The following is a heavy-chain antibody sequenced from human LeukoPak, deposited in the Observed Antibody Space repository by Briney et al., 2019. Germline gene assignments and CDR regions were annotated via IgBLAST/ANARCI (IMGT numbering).Heavy chain of an antibody. D-gene: IGHD4/OR15-4a*01. CDR2: ISGSGATT. CDR3: ATDPPYGGYYYYYYMDV. V-gene: IGHV3-23*01. J-gene: IGHJ6*03. Sequence: GGSLRLSCAASGLTFSTYAMSWVRQAPGKGLAWVSSISGSGATTYYAVSVKGRFTISRDNSKNTLYLQMNSLRVEDTAVYYCATDPPYGGYYYYYYMDVWGKGITVTVSS. CDR1: GLTFSTYA.